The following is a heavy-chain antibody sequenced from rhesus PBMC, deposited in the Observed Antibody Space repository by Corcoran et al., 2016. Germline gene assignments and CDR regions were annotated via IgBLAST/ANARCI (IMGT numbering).Heavy chain of an antibody. D-gene: IGHD3-16*01. CDR1: GFTFSSYG. CDR2: INSYGGTT. CDR3: AVTAYYSGSDFDY. Sequence: EVQLVETGGGLVQPGGSLKLSCAASGFTFSSYGMSWVRQAPGKGLECVSAINSYGGTTYYADPVKARFTISKYNSKNTLSLQMNSLRAEDTAVYYCAVTAYYSGSDFDYWGQGVLVTVSS. V-gene: IGHV3S5*01. J-gene: IGHJ4*01.